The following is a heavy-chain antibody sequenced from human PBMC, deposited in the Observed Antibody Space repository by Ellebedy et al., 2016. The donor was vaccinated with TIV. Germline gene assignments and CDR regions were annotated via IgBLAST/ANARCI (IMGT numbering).Heavy chain of an antibody. Sequence: GESLKISCAASGFTFSRSGMHWVRQTPGKGLEWVALTSYDESNKYYEDSVKGRFTISRDNSKNTLYHQMTGLRAEETAVYYVARGMGIVGDDYVRSFDYWGQGTLVTVSS. CDR2: TSYDESNK. CDR3: ARGMGIVGDDYVRSFDY. J-gene: IGHJ4*02. D-gene: IGHD1-26*01. V-gene: IGHV3-30*03. CDR1: GFTFSRSG.